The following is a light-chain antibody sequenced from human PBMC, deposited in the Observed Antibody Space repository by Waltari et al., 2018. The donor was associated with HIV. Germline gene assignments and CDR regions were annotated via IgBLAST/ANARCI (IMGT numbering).Light chain of an antibody. J-gene: IGKJ4*02. V-gene: IGKV1-5*03. CDR1: LTSSWW. CDR3: LQYKDFPLT. Sequence: DFQLTQSPSTLSASVGARVTITCRASLTSSWWLAWYQQKPGKAPKLLIYKASSVESGVPSRFSGSGSGTDVTCTISSLQPDDFATYYCLQYKDFPLTFGGGTKVEIK. CDR2: KAS.